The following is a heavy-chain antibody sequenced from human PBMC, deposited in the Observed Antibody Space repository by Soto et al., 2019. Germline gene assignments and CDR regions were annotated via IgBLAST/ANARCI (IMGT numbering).Heavy chain of an antibody. D-gene: IGHD1-26*01. J-gene: IGHJ3*02. CDR3: ARDNRMSRRGPPFDI. CDR1: GGTFSSYA. V-gene: IGHV1-69*06. Sequence: SVKVSCNASGGTFSSYAISWVRQAPGQGLEWMGGIIPIFGTANYAQKFQGRVTSTAEKSTGTAYMELRSLRSEDTAVYYCARDNRMSRRGPPFDISGPGTIVTV. CDR2: IIPIFGTA.